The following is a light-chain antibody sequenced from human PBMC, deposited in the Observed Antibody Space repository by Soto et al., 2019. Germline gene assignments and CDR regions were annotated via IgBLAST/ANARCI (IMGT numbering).Light chain of an antibody. V-gene: IGKV3-20*01. Sequence: EIVLTQSPDTLSLSPGERATLSCRASQSVSTSLAWYQHKTGQAPRLLISGASSRATGIPDRFSGSGSETDFTLTISRLEPEDFAVYYCQQFSSYPLTFGGGTKVDIK. CDR2: GAS. CDR1: QSVSTS. CDR3: QQFSSYPLT. J-gene: IGKJ4*01.